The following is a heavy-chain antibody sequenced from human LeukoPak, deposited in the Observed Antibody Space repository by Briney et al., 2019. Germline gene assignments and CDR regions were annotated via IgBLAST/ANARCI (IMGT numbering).Heavy chain of an antibody. CDR1: GGSISNHY. D-gene: IGHD2-8*02. CDR2: IYYVGTT. Sequence: SETLSLTCTVSGGSISNHYWSWIRQPPGKGLEWIGYIYYVGTTNYNPSLKSRVTISVDTSKNQFSLKLSSVTAADTAIYYCARKSATRGNYGWCFDYWGQGALVTVSS. J-gene: IGHJ4*02. CDR3: ARKSATRGNYGWCFDY. V-gene: IGHV4-59*11.